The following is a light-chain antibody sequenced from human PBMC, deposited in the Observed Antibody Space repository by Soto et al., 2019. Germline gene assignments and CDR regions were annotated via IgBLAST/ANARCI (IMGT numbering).Light chain of an antibody. J-gene: IGLJ1*01. CDR2: EVS. V-gene: IGLV2-14*01. CDR3: SSYTSSSTPYV. CDR1: SSDVGVYNY. Sequence: QSVLTQPASVSGSPGQSITISCTGTSSDVGVYNYVSWYQQHPGKAPKLMIYEVSNRPSGVSNRFSGSKSGNTASLTISGLQAEDEADYYCSSYTSSSTPYVFGTGTKV.